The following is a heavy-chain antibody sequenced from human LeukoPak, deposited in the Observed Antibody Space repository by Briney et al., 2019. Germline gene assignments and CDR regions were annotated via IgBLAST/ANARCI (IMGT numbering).Heavy chain of an antibody. CDR3: VRSRLGGSDSGGCLYYYDY. CDR2: INPNSVIT. V-gene: IGHV1-2*06. CDR1: GYTFTGYC. Sequence: ASVKVSCKTPGYTFTGYCIHWVRQAPGQGLEWMGRINPNSVITSYAQKFQGRVTMTRDTSVSTAYMELSRLRPDDTAVYYCVRSRLGGSDSGGCLYYYDYWGQGTLVTVSS. D-gene: IGHD3-22*01. J-gene: IGHJ4*02.